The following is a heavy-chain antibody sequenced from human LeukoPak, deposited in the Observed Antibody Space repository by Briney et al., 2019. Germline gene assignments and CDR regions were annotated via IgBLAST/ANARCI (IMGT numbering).Heavy chain of an antibody. CDR3: ARVAKERVGGVYYFDY. J-gene: IGHJ4*02. Sequence: GGSLRLSCAASGFTFSDYDMHWVRQATGKGLECVSAIGTAGDTYYTGSVKGRFTISRENAKNSLYLQMNSLRAGDTAVYYCARVAKERVGGVYYFDYWGQGTLVTVSS. CDR2: IGTAGDT. D-gene: IGHD1-1*01. V-gene: IGHV3-13*01. CDR1: GFTFSDYD.